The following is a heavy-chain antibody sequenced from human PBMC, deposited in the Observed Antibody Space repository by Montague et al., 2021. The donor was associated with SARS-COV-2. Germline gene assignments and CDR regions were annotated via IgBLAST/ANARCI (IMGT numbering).Heavy chain of an antibody. D-gene: IGHD3-22*01. J-gene: IGHJ4*02. Sequence: SLRLSCAASGFTFRSYAMSWVRQAPGKGLEWVSAISGGGGTTYYADSVKGRFTISRDNSKNTLYLQMNSLRAEDTAVYYRAKIWVISGGDYWGQGTLVTVSS. CDR1: GFTFRSYA. V-gene: IGHV3-23*01. CDR3: AKIWVISGGDY. CDR2: ISGGGGTT.